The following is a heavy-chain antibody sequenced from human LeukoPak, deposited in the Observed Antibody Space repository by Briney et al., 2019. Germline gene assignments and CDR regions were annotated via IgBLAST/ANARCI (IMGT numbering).Heavy chain of an antibody. Sequence: SETLSLTCTVSGGSISSGSYYWSWIRQPAGNELEWIGRIYTSGSTNYNPSLKSRVTISVDTSKNQFSLKLSSVTAADTAVYYCARAWNYYDSSGYNDAFDIWGQGTMVTVSS. V-gene: IGHV4-61*02. CDR1: GGSISSGSYY. D-gene: IGHD3-22*01. CDR2: IYTSGST. CDR3: ARAWNYYDSSGYNDAFDI. J-gene: IGHJ3*02.